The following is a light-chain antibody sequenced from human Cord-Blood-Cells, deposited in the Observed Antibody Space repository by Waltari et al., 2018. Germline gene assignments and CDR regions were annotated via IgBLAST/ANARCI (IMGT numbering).Light chain of an antibody. J-gene: IGKJ2*01. Sequence: EIQMTQSPSTRSASVGDRVTITCRASQSISSWLAWYQQKPGKAPKLRIYKASSLESGVPSRFSGSESGTEFTLTISSLQPDDFATYYCQQYNSYRYTFGQGTKLEIK. V-gene: IGKV1-5*03. CDR3: QQYNSYRYT. CDR1: QSISSW. CDR2: KAS.